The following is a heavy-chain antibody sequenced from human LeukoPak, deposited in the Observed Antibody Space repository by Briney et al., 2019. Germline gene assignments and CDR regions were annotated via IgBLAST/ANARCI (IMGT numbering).Heavy chain of an antibody. J-gene: IGHJ4*02. CDR3: AKRYCSGGSCSFDY. Sequence: GGSLRLSCAASGFTFSSYAMSWVRQAPGKGLEWVSSISGSGGSAYYADSVKGRFTISRDNSKNTLYLQMNILRADDTAVYYCAKRYCSGGSCSFDYWGQGTLVTVSS. CDR1: GFTFSSYA. V-gene: IGHV3-23*01. CDR2: ISGSGGSA. D-gene: IGHD2-15*01.